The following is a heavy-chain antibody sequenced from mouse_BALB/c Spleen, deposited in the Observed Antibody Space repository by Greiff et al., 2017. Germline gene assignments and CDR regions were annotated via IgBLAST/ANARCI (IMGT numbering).Heavy chain of an antibody. CDR3: TRDYGSPIAY. V-gene: IGHV6-6*02. CDR1: GFTFSSYA. J-gene: IGHJ3*01. D-gene: IGHD1-1*01. Sequence: EVKLVESGGGLVKPGGSLKLSCAASGFTFSSYAMSWVRQSPEKGLEWVAEIRLKSNNYATHYAESVKGRFTISRDDSKSSVYLQMNNLRAEDTGIYYCTRDYGSPIAYWGQGTLVTVSA. CDR2: IRLKSNNYAT.